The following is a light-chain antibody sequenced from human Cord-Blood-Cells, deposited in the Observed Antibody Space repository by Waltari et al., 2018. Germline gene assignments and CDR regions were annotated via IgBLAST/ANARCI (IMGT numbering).Light chain of an antibody. CDR2: DVS. Sequence: SALTQPASVSGSPGQSITISCTGTSRDVGGYNYVSWYQQHPGKAPKLMIYDVSNRPSGVSNRFSGSKSGNTASLTISGLQAEDEADYYGSSYTSSSTWVFGGGTKLTVL. J-gene: IGLJ3*02. CDR1: SRDVGGYNY. V-gene: IGLV2-14*03. CDR3: SSYTSSSTWV.